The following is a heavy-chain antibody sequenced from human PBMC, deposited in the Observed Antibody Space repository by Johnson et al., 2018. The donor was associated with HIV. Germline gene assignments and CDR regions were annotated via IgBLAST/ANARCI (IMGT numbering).Heavy chain of an antibody. CDR2: IRYDGNNK. V-gene: IGHV3-30*02. CDR3: AKLRWAWGAAFDV. CDR1: GFTFSTFG. D-gene: IGHD3-16*01. J-gene: IGHJ3*01. Sequence: QVLLVESVGGVVQPGGSLRLSCAASGFTFSTFGMHWVRQAPGKGLEWVAFIRYDGNNKYYADSVKGRFTISRDNSKNTLYLQMNSLRAEDTAVYYCAKLRWAWGAAFDVWGQGTMVTVSS.